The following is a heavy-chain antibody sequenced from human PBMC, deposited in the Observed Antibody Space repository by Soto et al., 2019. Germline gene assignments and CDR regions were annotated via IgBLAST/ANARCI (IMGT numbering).Heavy chain of an antibody. CDR3: ARGHTPGAGNHWYFDL. J-gene: IGHJ2*01. CDR1: GFTFSSYG. D-gene: IGHD6-13*01. CDR2: ISYDGSNK. V-gene: IGHV3-30*03. Sequence: GGSLRLSCAASGFTFSSYGMHRVRQAPGKGLEWVAVISYDGSNKYYADSVKGRFTISRDNSKNTLYLQMNSLRAEDTAMYYCARGHTPGAGNHWYFDLWGRGTLVTVSS.